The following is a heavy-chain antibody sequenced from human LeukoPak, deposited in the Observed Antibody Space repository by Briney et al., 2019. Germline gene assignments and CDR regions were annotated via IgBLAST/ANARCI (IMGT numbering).Heavy chain of an antibody. D-gene: IGHD6-13*01. V-gene: IGHV3-33*08. CDR1: GFTFSSYA. CDR3: AREIRGYSSSWYPANYYYYGMDV. J-gene: IGHJ6*02. CDR2: IWYDGSNK. Sequence: PGGSLRLSCAASGFTFSSYAMHWVRQAPGKGLEWVAVIWYDGSNKYYADSVKGRFTISRDNSKNTLYLQMNSLRAEDTAVYYCAREIRGYSSSWYPANYYYYGMDVWGQGTTVTVSS.